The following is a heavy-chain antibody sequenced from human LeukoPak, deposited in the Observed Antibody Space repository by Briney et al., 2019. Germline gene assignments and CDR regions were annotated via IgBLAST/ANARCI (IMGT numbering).Heavy chain of an antibody. V-gene: IGHV4-31*03. J-gene: IGHJ4*02. D-gene: IGHD6-6*01. Sequence: SETLSLTCTVSGGSISSGGYYWSWIRQHPGKGLEWIGYIYYSGSTYYNPSLKSRAAISLDTSKNQFSLTVTSVTAADTAIYYCARHTYARPFDFRGQGTLVTVSS. CDR2: IYYSGST. CDR1: GGSISSGGYY. CDR3: ARHTYARPFDF.